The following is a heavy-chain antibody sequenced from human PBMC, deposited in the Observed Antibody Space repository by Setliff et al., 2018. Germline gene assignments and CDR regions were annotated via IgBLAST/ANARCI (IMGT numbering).Heavy chain of an antibody. J-gene: IGHJ4*02. D-gene: IGHD3-3*01. CDR2: IGNIGTKI. V-gene: IGHV3-48*03. Sequence: GGSLRLSCVASGFRFSDYEMNWVRRAPGKGLEWVSYIGNIGTKISYTDSVKGRFTVSRDDAKNSLYLQMNNLRAEDTATYYCARGDTIFGVIINSIGGRYFDYWGQGTLVTVSS. CDR1: GFRFSDYE. CDR3: ARGDTIFGVIINSIGGRYFDY.